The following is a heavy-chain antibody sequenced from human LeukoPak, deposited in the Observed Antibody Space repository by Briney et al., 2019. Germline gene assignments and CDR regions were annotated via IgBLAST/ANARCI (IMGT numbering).Heavy chain of an antibody. CDR2: ISAYNGNT. V-gene: IGHV1-18*01. J-gene: IGHJ4*02. CDR3: AREIGPIQLHLWGSAFDY. D-gene: IGHD5-24*01. CDR1: GYTFTSYG. Sequence: GASVKVSCKASGYTFTSYGISWVRQAPGQGLEWMGWISAYNGNTNYAQKLQGRVTMTTDTSTSTAYMELRSLTSDDTAVYYCAREIGPIQLHLWGSAFDYWGQGTLVTVSS.